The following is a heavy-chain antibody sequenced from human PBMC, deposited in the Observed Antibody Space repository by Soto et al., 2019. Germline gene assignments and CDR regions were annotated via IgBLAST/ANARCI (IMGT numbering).Heavy chain of an antibody. CDR1: GITFSTYA. J-gene: IGHJ4*02. CDR3: AKSFSSNWYDYFDY. V-gene: IGHV3-23*01. D-gene: IGHD6-13*01. CDR2: ISGSGGST. Sequence: EVQLLESGGGLVQPGGSLRLSCAASGITFSTYAMSWVRQAPGKGLEWVSAISGSGGSTYYADPVKGRFTISRDKSKNTLYLQMNSLRAEDTALYYCAKSFSSNWYDYFDYWGQGSLVTVSS.